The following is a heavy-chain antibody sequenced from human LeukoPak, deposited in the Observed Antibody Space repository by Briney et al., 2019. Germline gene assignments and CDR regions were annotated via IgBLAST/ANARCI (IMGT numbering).Heavy chain of an antibody. CDR2: ISSGSSTI. Sequence: GGSLRLSCTATGFSFSSNSMIWVRQAPGKGLEWVSYISSGSSTIYYADSVKGRFTISRDNAKNSLYLQMNSLRAEDTAVYYCARDFRTYKASHPATLHLWGPGTLVTVSS. CDR1: GFSFSSNS. CDR3: ARDFRTYKASHPATLHL. J-gene: IGHJ5*02. D-gene: IGHD5-24*01. V-gene: IGHV3-48*01.